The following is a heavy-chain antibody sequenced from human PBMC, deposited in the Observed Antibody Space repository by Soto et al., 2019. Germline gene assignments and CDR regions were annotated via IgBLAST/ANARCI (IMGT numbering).Heavy chain of an antibody. CDR1: GGSISSGGYS. J-gene: IGHJ4*02. V-gene: IGHV4-30-2*02. Sequence: PSETLSLTCAVSGGSISSGGYSWSWIRQPPGKGLEWIGYIYHSGSTYYNPSLKSRVTISVDRSKNQFSLKLSSVTAADTAVYYCARSSYSSFVDYRGQGTLVTVSS. D-gene: IGHD6-6*01. CDR3: ARSSYSSFVDY. CDR2: IYHSGST.